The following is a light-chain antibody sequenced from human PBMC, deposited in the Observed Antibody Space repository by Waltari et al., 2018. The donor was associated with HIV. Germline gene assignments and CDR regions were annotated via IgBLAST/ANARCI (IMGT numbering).Light chain of an antibody. Sequence: QSALTLPRSASGSLGQSVTISCTVTSSDVGGYNYVSWYQQYPGEAPKLIIYDVNKRPSGVPDRFSGSKSGNTASLTVSGLQGEDEAQYFCSAYAGSNNLVLFGGGTKLTVL. CDR1: SSDVGGYNY. CDR2: DVN. CDR3: SAYAGSNNLVL. J-gene: IGLJ2*01. V-gene: IGLV2-8*01.